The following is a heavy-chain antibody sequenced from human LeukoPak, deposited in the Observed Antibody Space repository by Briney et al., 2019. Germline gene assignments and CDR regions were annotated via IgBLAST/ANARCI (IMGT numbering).Heavy chain of an antibody. CDR2: ISYDGSNK. V-gene: IGHV3-30*03. CDR3: ARGDQLLYSYYYGMDV. Sequence: GGSLRLSCAASGFTFSSYGMHWVRQAPGKGLEWVAVISYDGSNKYYADSVKGRFTISRDNSKNTLYLQMNSLRAEDTAVYYCARGDQLLYSYYYGMDVWGQGTTVTVSS. CDR1: GFTFSSYG. D-gene: IGHD2-2*02. J-gene: IGHJ6*02.